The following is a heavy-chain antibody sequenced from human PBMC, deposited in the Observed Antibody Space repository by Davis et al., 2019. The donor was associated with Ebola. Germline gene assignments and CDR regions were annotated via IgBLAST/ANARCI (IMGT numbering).Heavy chain of an antibody. CDR1: GNRLTRHW. V-gene: IGHV5-51*01. CDR3: ANLRMTITGMDDGFDH. CDR2: IYTGHSDT. J-gene: IGHJ3*01. D-gene: IGHD1-20*01. Sequence: EYPKTHRNGPGNRLTRHWLGSVRQIHGKGLEWMGIIYTGHSDTSYSPSFRGRVTISADNSTRTAYLQWGSLRASDIAMYYCANLRMTITGMDDGFDHWGQGTMVTVSS.